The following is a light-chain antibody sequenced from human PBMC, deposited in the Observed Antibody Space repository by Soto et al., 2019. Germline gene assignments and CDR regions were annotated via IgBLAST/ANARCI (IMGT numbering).Light chain of an antibody. CDR1: SSNIGAGYD. V-gene: IGLV1-40*01. Sequence: QSVLTQPPSVSGAPGQRVTISCTGSSSNIGAGYDVHWYQQLPGTVPKLLIYANNNRPSGVPDRFSGSKSGTSASLAITGLQAEDEADYYCQSYDSSLSGHVVFGGGTKLTVL. CDR3: QSYDSSLSGHVV. J-gene: IGLJ2*01. CDR2: ANN.